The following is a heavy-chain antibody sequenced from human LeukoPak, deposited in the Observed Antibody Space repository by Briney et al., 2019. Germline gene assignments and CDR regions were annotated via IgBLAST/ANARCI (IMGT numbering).Heavy chain of an antibody. CDR2: IYSSGST. V-gene: IGHV4-59*01. D-gene: IGHD6-19*01. J-gene: IGHJ4*02. CDR1: GGSISSYY. CDR3: ARSGGYSSPQNY. Sequence: SETLSLTCSVSGGSISSYYWSWIRQPPGKGLEWIGYIYSSGSTNYNSSLKSRVTISVDTSKNQYSLKLSSVTAADTAVYYCARSGGYSSPQNYWGQGTLVTVSS.